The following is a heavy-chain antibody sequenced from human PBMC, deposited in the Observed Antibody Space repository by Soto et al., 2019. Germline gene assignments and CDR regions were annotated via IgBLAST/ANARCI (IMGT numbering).Heavy chain of an antibody. Sequence: GGSLRLSCAASGFTFTTAWINWVRQAPGKGLEWVGRIKSKTDGGTPDFAAPVRGRFTISGDNSRNMIYLQMDSPKTEDTAIYYCARAPNLSSWPYYFDFWGLGTLVTVSS. J-gene: IGHJ4*02. D-gene: IGHD6-13*01. V-gene: IGHV3-15*07. CDR2: IKSKTDGGTP. CDR3: ARAPNLSSWPYYFDF. CDR1: GFTFTTAW.